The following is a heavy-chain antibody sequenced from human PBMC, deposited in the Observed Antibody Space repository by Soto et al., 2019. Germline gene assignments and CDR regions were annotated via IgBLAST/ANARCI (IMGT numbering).Heavy chain of an antibody. V-gene: IGHV3-23*01. CDR1: GFSFRNYA. Sequence: GGSLRLSCAASGFSFRNYAMSWVRQAPGKGLEWISTLTGSSSNIYYADSVKGWFAISRDNSRNTLYLQMNSLTAEDTAVYYCANGRATYGLLTHDYWGQGTLVTVSS. J-gene: IGHJ4*02. CDR3: ANGRATYGLLTHDY. D-gene: IGHD3-10*01. CDR2: LTGSSSNI.